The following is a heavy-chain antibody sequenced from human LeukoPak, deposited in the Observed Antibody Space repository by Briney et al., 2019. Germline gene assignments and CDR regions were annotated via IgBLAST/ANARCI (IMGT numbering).Heavy chain of an antibody. V-gene: IGHV1-18*04. D-gene: IGHD2-2*01. Sequence: ASVKVSCKASGYTFTGYYMHWVRQAPGQGLEWMGWISAYNGNTNYAQKLQGRVTITADKSTSTAYMELSSLRSEDTAVYYCARGQPVVPAASLRVYYYYGMDVWGQGTTVTVSS. CDR3: ARGQPVVPAASLRVYYYYGMDV. CDR2: ISAYNGNT. J-gene: IGHJ6*02. CDR1: GYTFTGYY.